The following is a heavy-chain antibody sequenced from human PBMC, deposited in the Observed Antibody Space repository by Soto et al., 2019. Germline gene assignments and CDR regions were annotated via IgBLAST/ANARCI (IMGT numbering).Heavy chain of an antibody. D-gene: IGHD2-2*01. Sequence: QLQLQESGSGLVKPSQTLSLTCAVSGGSISSGGYSWSWIRQPPGKGLEWVGYIYHSGSTYYNPYLKSRVTISIDRSKNQFSLKLSSVTAAATAVYYCTRSSSTVTTLDYWGQGTLVTVSS. CDR2: IYHSGST. CDR3: TRSSSTVTTLDY. CDR1: GGSISSGGYS. J-gene: IGHJ4*02. V-gene: IGHV4-30-2*01.